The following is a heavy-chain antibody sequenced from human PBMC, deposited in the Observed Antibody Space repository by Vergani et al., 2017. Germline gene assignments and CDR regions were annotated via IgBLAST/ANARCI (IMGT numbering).Heavy chain of an antibody. D-gene: IGHD6-19*01. CDR1: GFTFSSYA. CDR3: AKRGIAVAGIIKRGFDY. V-gene: IGHV3-23*04. Sequence: VQLVESGGGLVQPGGSLRLSCAASGFTFSSYAMSWVRQAPGKGLEWVSAISGSGGSTYYADSVKGRFTISRDNSKNTLYLQMNSLRAEDTAVYYCAKRGIAVAGIIKRGFDYWGQGTLVTVSS. CDR2: ISGSGGST. J-gene: IGHJ4*02.